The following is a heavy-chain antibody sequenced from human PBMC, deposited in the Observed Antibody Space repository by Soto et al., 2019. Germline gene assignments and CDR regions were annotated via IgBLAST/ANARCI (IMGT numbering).Heavy chain of an antibody. J-gene: IGHJ4*01. CDR3: AKESEYSSSSEVFDY. D-gene: IGHD6-6*01. V-gene: IGHV3-23*01. CDR1: GFTFSSSA. Sequence: ALRLFCAASGFTFSSSAMSWVRQAPGKGLEWVSAISGSGGSTYYADSVKGRFTISRDNSKNTLYLQMNSLRAEDTAVYYCAKESEYSSSSEVFDYWGHGTLVTVSS. CDR2: ISGSGGST.